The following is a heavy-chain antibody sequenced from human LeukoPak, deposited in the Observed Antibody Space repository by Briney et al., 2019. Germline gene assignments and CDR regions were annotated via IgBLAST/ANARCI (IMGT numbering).Heavy chain of an antibody. CDR3: AELGITMIGGV. V-gene: IGHV3-21*01. D-gene: IGHD3-10*02. CDR2: ITSSGTYI. Sequence: GGSLRLSCAASGFTYSNYNMNWVRQAPGKTMEWVSSITSSGTYIFYADSVRGRFTISRDNAKNSLYLQMNSLRAEDTAVYYCAELGITMIGGVWGKGTTVTISS. J-gene: IGHJ6*04. CDR1: GFTYSNYN.